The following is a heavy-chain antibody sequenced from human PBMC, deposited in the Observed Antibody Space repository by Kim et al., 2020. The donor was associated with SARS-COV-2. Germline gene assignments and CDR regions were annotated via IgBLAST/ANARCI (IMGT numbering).Heavy chain of an antibody. CDR3: ARHTDFWSGYWDYYYGMDV. Sequence: GPFTISRDNAKNSLYLQMNSLRAEDTAVYYCARHTDFWSGYWDYYYGMDVWGQGTTVTVSS. D-gene: IGHD3-3*01. J-gene: IGHJ6*02. V-gene: IGHV3-11*01.